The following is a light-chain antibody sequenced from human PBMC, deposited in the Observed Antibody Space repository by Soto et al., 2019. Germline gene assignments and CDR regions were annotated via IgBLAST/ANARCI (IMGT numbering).Light chain of an antibody. CDR2: KDN. CDR1: SSNIGKNY. Sequence: QSVLTQPPSVSGTPGQRVTISCSGSSSNIGKNYVYWYQQVPGTAPKLLIYKDNQRPSGLPDRFSVSKSGISASLAISGLRSEDEADYYCAAWDDSGPYAVFGGGTQLTV. J-gene: IGLJ7*01. CDR3: AAWDDSGPYAV. V-gene: IGLV1-47*01.